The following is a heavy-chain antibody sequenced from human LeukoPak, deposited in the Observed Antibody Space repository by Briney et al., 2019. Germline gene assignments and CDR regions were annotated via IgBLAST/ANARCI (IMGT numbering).Heavy chain of an antibody. Sequence: PGGSLRLSCAASGFTFSSYGMPWVRQAPGKGLEWVAVIWYDGSNKYYADSVKGRFTISRDNSKNTLYLQMNSLRAEDTAVYYCMVGATAGVLDAFDIWGQGTMVTVSS. D-gene: IGHD1-26*01. CDR3: MVGATAGVLDAFDI. V-gene: IGHV3-30*02. CDR1: GFTFSSYG. CDR2: IWYDGSNK. J-gene: IGHJ3*02.